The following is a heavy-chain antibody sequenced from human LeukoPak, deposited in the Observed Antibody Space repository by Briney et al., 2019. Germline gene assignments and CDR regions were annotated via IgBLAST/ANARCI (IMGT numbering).Heavy chain of an antibody. CDR1: GFTFSSYT. CDR2: IAGSSGYI. D-gene: IGHD2-21*02. Sequence: GGSLRLSCAASGFTFSSYTMNWVRQAPGKGLEWVSSIAGSSGYITYADSVKGRFTISRDNAKKSLYLQMTSLTAEDTAVYYCARDRGAYCGGDCYLGFDYWGRGTLVTVSS. J-gene: IGHJ4*01. V-gene: IGHV3-21*01. CDR3: ARDRGAYCGGDCYLGFDY.